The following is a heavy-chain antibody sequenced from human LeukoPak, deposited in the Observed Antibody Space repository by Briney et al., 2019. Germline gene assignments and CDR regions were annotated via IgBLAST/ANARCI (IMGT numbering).Heavy chain of an antibody. CDR3: ARGGLHGAWGWFDP. V-gene: IGHV4-34*01. CDR1: GGSFSGYY. J-gene: IGHJ5*02. CDR2: INHSGST. Sequence: SETLSLTCAVYGGSFSGYYWSWIRQPPGKGLEWIGEINHSGSTNYNPSLKSRVTISVDTSKNQFSLKLSSVTAADTAVYYCARGGLHGAWGWFDPWGQGTLVTVSS. D-gene: IGHD4-11*01.